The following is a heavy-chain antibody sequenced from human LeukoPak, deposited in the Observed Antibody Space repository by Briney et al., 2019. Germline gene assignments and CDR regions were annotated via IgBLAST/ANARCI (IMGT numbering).Heavy chain of an antibody. CDR3: AKDSLSPPLYSSGWLTGGYYFGY. Sequence: GGSLRLSCAASGFTFSSYAMSWVRQAPGKGLEWVSLISGSGGSTYYADSVKGRFTISRDKSKNTLYLQMNSLRAEDTAVYYCAKDSLSPPLYSSGWLTGGYYFGYWGQGTLVTVSS. D-gene: IGHD6-19*01. CDR1: GFTFSSYA. V-gene: IGHV3-23*01. J-gene: IGHJ4*02. CDR2: ISGSGGST.